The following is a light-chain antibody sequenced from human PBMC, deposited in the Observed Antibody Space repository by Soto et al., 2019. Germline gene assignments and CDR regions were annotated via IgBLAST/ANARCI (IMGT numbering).Light chain of an antibody. Sequence: DIPMTQSPSTLSGSVGDRVTITCRASQTISSWLACYQHRPGKAPKLMIYKASTLKSGVPSRFSGSGSGTEFTLTISNLQPDDLATYYCQHYNSYSEAFGQGTKVELK. CDR3: QHYNSYSEA. CDR2: KAS. J-gene: IGKJ1*01. V-gene: IGKV1-5*03. CDR1: QTISSW.